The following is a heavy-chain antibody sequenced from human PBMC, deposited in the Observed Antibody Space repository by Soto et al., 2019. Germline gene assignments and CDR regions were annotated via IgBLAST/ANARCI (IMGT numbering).Heavy chain of an antibody. J-gene: IGHJ6*02. D-gene: IGHD3-10*01. CDR1: GFTFGASA. Sequence: PVGSLRLSCAASGFTFGASALQWVRQASGKGLEWLGRIGSKGETYATTYAASVKGRFTISRDDSKKTAYLQMNSLKTEDTAVYYCTRGILRFGTYYYYGMDVWGQGTTVTVS. V-gene: IGHV3-73*01. CDR3: TRGILRFGTYYYYGMDV. CDR2: IGSKGETYAT.